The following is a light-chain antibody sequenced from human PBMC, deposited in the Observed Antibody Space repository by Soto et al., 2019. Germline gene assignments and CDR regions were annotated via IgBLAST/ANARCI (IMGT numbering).Light chain of an antibody. CDR1: QRVAKSY. CDR2: DAS. J-gene: IGKJ4*01. V-gene: IGKV3-20*01. Sequence: LTQSPGTVSLSPGESATLSCRASQRVAKSYFSWFQHKPGQAPRLLIYDASSSATGIPDRFSGSGCGTDFTVNVSRMEPEDFAVYYCPPYDETPLSFGGGTKVEIK. CDR3: PPYDETPLS.